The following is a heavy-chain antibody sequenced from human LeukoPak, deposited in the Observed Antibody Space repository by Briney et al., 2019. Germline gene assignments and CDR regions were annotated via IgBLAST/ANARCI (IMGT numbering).Heavy chain of an antibody. J-gene: IGHJ4*02. CDR3: ARDWDIVVVPAATPGY. D-gene: IGHD2-2*01. CDR1: GFIFSSYS. CDR2: ISSSSSYI. V-gene: IGHV3-21*01. Sequence: PGGSLRLSCAASGFIFSSYSMNWVRQAPGKGLEWVSSISSSSSYIYYADSVKGRFTISRDNAKNSLYLQMNSLRAEDTAVYYCARDWDIVVVPAATPGYWGQGTLVTVSS.